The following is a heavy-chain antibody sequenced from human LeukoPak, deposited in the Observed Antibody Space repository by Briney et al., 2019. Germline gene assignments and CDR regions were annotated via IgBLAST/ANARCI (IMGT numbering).Heavy chain of an antibody. CDR2: TGSTGVST. CDR3: AKDPGVVPAHYFDY. J-gene: IGHJ4*02. CDR1: GFTFSSCA. D-gene: IGHD2-2*01. Sequence: GGSLRLSCAASGFTFSSCAMNWVRQDPGKGLEWVSATGSTGVSTFYADSVKGRFTVSRDNSKNTLSLQMNSLRAEDTAVYYCAKDPGVVPAHYFDYWGQGILVTVSS. V-gene: IGHV3-23*01.